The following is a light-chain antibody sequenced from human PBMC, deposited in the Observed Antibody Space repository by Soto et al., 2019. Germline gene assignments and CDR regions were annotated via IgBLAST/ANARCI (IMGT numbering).Light chain of an antibody. J-gene: IGKJ1*01. CDR2: GAS. V-gene: IGKV3-20*01. CDR3: QQYDSWT. Sequence: EFLLTQYPGTLSLSPGETATLSCGASQSITSPYLAWYQQKPGQAPRLLIDGASSRATGIPDRFSGSGSGTDFTLTISRLETEDFAVYYCQQYDSWTFGQGTKVDIK. CDR1: QSITSPY.